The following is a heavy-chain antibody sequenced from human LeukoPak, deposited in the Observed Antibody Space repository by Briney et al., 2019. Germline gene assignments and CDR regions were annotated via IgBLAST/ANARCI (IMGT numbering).Heavy chain of an antibody. V-gene: IGHV1-18*01. Sequence: GASVKVSCKASGYTFTSYGISWVRQAPGQGLEWMGWISAYNGNTNYAQKLQGRVTMTTDTSTSTAYMELRSLRSGDTAVYYCARALVVVAATHWFDPWGQGTLVTVSS. CDR3: ARALVVVAATHWFDP. J-gene: IGHJ5*02. CDR1: GYTFTSYG. CDR2: ISAYNGNT. D-gene: IGHD2-15*01.